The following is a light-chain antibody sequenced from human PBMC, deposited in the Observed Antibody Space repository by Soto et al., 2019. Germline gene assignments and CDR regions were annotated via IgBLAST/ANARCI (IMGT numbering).Light chain of an antibody. J-gene: IGKJ1*01. CDR2: GAS. Sequence: ETVMTQSEATLSVSPGERATLSCRASQSIHTNLAWYQQKPGQPPRLLIYGASTRVTGIPTRFSGSGSGTEFTLTISSLQSEDFAVYDCPQYNNWPRTFGQGTKVEIK. V-gene: IGKV3-15*01. CDR1: QSIHTN. CDR3: PQYNNWPRT.